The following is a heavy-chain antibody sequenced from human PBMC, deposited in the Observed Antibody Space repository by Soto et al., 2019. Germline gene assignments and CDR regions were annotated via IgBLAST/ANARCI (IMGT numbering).Heavy chain of an antibody. CDR2: IYYSGST. J-gene: IGHJ4*02. CDR1: GGSISSGGYS. V-gene: IGHV4-30-2*05. CDR3: ARGGRFDWLLLL. D-gene: IGHD3-9*01. Sequence: QLQLQESGSGLVKPSQTLSLTCAVSGGSISSGGYSWNWIRQPPGKGLEWIGYIYYSGSTYYNPSLKSRVTISVDTSKNQFSLKLSSVTAADTAVYYCARGGRFDWLLLLWGQGTLVTVSS.